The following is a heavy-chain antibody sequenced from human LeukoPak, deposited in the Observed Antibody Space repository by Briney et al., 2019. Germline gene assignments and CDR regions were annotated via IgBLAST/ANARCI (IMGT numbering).Heavy chain of an antibody. CDR1: GGSISSYY. CDR2: IYYSGST. Sequence: ASETLSLTCTVSGGSISSYYWSWIRQPPGKGLEWIGYIYYSGSTNYNPSLKSRVTISVDTSKNQFSLKLTSVTAADTAVYYCATGRGTEGDFWSDYYHFDYWGQGILVTVSS. V-gene: IGHV4-59*01. CDR3: ATGRGTEGDFWSDYYHFDY. D-gene: IGHD3-3*01. J-gene: IGHJ4*02.